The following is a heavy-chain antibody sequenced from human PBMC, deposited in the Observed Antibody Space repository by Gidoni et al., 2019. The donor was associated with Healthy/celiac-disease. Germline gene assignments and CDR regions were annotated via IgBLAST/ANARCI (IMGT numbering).Heavy chain of an antibody. V-gene: IGHV3-23*01. CDR3: AKDRILCSGGSCYYNSYGMDV. CDR1: AFTFRSYA. D-gene: IGHD2-15*01. Sequence: VPLLESGGGLVQPGGSLRLSCAASAFTFRSYAMSWVRQAPGNGLEWGPAIGGGGGSTYYADAVKGRFTISRDNSKNTLYLQMNSLRAEDTAVYYCAKDRILCSGGSCYYNSYGMDVWGQGTTVTVSS. CDR2: IGGGGGST. J-gene: IGHJ6*02.